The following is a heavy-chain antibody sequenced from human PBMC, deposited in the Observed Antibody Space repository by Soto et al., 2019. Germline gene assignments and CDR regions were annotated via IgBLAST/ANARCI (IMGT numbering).Heavy chain of an antibody. Sequence: EVQLLESGGGLVQPGGSLRLSCTASGFTFSDHAMTRVRQAPGKGLQWLSGINGGGSGAYYADSVKGRFTVSRANSNNTLFLQMDSLRVEDTAVYYCAIDLWWYTHWGQGTLVTVSS. CDR3: AIDLWWYTH. J-gene: IGHJ1*01. D-gene: IGHD2-15*01. CDR2: INGGGSGA. CDR1: GFTFSDHA. V-gene: IGHV3-23*01.